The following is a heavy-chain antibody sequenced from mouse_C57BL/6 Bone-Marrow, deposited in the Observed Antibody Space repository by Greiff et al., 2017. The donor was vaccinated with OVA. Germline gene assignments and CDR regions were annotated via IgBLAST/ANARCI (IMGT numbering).Heavy chain of an antibody. D-gene: IGHD2-3*01. J-gene: IGHJ3*01. Sequence: EVKVEESGGGLVQPGESLKLSCESNEYEFPSHDMSWVRKTPEKRLELVAAINSDGGSTYYPDTMERRFIISRDNTKKTLYLQMGSLRSEDTALYYCARHSRYDGYYPFAYWGQGTLVTVSA. CDR1: EYEFPSHD. CDR3: ARHSRYDGYYPFAY. V-gene: IGHV5-2*03. CDR2: INSDGGST.